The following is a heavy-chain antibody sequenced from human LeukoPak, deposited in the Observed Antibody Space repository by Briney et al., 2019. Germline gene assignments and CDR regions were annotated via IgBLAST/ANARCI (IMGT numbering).Heavy chain of an antibody. CDR2: ISSSSSYI. J-gene: IGHJ4*02. Sequence: PGGSLRLSCAASGFTFRGYNLNWVRQAPGKGLEWVSGISSSSSYIYYADSVKGRFTISRDNAKNSLYLQMNSLRAEDTAVYYCARDGFSHGPGAAMGYWGQGTLVTVSS. V-gene: IGHV3-21*01. D-gene: IGHD5-18*01. CDR3: ARDGFSHGPGAAMGY. CDR1: GFTFRGYN.